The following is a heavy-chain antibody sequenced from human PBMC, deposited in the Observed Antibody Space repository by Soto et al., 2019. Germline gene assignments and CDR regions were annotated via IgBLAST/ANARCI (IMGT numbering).Heavy chain of an antibody. V-gene: IGHV4-30-2*01. Sequence: QLQLQESGSGLVKPSETLSLTCAVSGGSINSGEYSWSWIRQPPGKGLEWIAYIYHSGTTYYNPSLKSRGSMSLDTYKNQFSLRLSSVTAADTAVYYCARAALRLSNGMDVWGQGTTVTVSS. CDR3: ARAALRLSNGMDV. CDR2: IYHSGTT. CDR1: GGSINSGEYS. D-gene: IGHD5-12*01. J-gene: IGHJ6*02.